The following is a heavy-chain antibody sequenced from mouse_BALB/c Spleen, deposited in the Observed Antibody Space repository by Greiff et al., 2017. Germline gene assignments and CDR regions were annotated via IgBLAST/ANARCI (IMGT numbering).Heavy chain of an antibody. D-gene: IGHD2-3*01. V-gene: IGHV1S130*01. CDR1: GYTFTSSG. J-gene: IGHJ4*01. Sequence: QVQLQQPGSVLVRPGASVKLSCKASGYTFTSSGMHWAQQRPGQGLEWIGKIHPSSGNTNYNEKVKGKVTLTIDTSSSTAYVDLSSLTSEDSAVYYCARSDGYYVGAMDYWGQGTSVTVSS. CDR3: ARSDGYYVGAMDY. CDR2: IHPSSGNT.